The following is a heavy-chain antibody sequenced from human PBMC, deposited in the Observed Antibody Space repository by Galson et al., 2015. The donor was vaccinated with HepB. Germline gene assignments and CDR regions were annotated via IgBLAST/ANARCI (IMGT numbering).Heavy chain of an antibody. V-gene: IGHV1-18*01. CDR2: ISAYNGNT. Sequence: SVKVSCKASGYTFTSYGISWVRQAPGQGLEWMGWISAYNGNTNYAQKLQGRVTMTTDTSTSTAYMELRSLRSDDTAVYCCARDTDDYGDYEPQGDYYYYYYMDVWGKGTTVTVSS. J-gene: IGHJ6*03. CDR1: GYTFTSYG. D-gene: IGHD4-17*01. CDR3: ARDTDDYGDYEPQGDYYYYYYMDV.